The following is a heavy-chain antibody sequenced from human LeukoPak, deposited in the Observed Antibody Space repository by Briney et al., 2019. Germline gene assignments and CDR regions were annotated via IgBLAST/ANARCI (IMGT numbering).Heavy chain of an antibody. J-gene: IGHJ5*02. CDR1: GFTFSSYG. Sequence: SGGSLRLSCAAPGFTFSSYGMHWVRQAPGKGLGWVAFIRYDGSNKYYADSVKGRFTISRDNSKNTLYLQMNSLRAEDTAVYYCAKDPSSSWYNWFDPWGQGTLVTVSS. V-gene: IGHV3-30*02. CDR2: IRYDGSNK. CDR3: AKDPSSSWYNWFDP. D-gene: IGHD6-13*01.